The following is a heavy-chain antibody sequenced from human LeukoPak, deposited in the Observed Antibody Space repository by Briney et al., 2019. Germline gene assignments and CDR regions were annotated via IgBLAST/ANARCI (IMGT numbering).Heavy chain of an antibody. CDR1: GGSFSGYY. V-gene: IGHV4-34*01. J-gene: IGHJ3*02. CDR2: INHRGST. CDR3: ATGGDYMADAFDI. Sequence: SETLSLTCAVYGGSFSGYYWNWIRQPPGKGLEWIGEINHRGSTNYNPSLKSRVTISVDTSKNQFSLKLSSVTAADTAVYYCATGGDYMADAFDIWGRGTMVTVSS. D-gene: IGHD4-17*01.